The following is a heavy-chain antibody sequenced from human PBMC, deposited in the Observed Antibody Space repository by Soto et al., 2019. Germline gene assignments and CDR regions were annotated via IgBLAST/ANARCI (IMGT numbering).Heavy chain of an antibody. CDR2: ISYDGSNK. CDR3: AKDPELYCSGGSCQTYYFDY. V-gene: IGHV3-30*18. Sequence: PVGSLRLSCAASGFTFSSYGMHWVRQAPGKGLEWVAVISYDGSNKYYADSVKGRFTISRDNSKNTLYLQMNSLRAEDTAVYYCAKDPELYCSGGSCQTYYFDYWGQGTLVTVSS. D-gene: IGHD2-15*01. J-gene: IGHJ4*02. CDR1: GFTFSSYG.